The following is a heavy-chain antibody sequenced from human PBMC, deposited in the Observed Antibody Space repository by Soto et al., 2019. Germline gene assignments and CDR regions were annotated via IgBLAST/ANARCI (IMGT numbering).Heavy chain of an antibody. CDR3: AKDEGYFSGGSCYPLDY. J-gene: IGHJ4*02. CDR2: ISWNSGMI. V-gene: IGHV3-9*01. D-gene: IGHD2-15*01. Sequence: PGGSLRLSCAPSGFTFDDYAMHWVRQAPGKGLEWVSGISWNSGMIDYADSVKGRFTISRDNSKNTLYLQMNSLRAEDTAVYYCAKDEGYFSGGSCYPLDYWGQGTLVTVSS. CDR1: GFTFDDYA.